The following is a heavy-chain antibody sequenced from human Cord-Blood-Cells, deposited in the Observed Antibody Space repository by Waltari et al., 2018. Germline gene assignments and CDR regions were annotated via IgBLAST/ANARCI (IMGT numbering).Heavy chain of an antibody. CDR2: IYYSGST. CDR1: GGSISSISYY. Sequence: QLQLQESGPGLVKPSETLSLTCTVPGGSISSISYYWGWIRQPPGKGLEWIGSIYYSGSTYYNPSLKSRVTISVDTSKNQFSLKLSSVTAADTAVYYCARISGSGWYFDYWGQGTLVTVSS. CDR3: ARISGSGWYFDY. J-gene: IGHJ4*02. D-gene: IGHD6-19*01. V-gene: IGHV4-39*01.